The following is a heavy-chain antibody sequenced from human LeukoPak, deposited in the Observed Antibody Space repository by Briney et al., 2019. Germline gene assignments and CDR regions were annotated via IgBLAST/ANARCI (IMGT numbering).Heavy chain of an antibody. CDR1: GFTFSSYA. V-gene: IGHV3-30-3*01. D-gene: IGHD3-22*01. CDR3: ARDALHYYDSSGYYYHHNWFDP. J-gene: IGHJ5*02. Sequence: PGRSLRLSCAASGFTFSSYAMHWVRQAPGKGLEWVAVRSYDGSNIYYADSVKGRFTISRDNSKNTLYLQMNSLRAEDTAVYYCARDALHYYDSSGYYYHHNWFDPWGQGTLVTVSS. CDR2: RSYDGSNI.